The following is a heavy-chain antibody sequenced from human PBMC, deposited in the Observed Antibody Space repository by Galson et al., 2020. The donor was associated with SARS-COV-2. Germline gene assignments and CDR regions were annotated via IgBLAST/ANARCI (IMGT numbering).Heavy chain of an antibody. V-gene: IGHV2-5*01. D-gene: IGHD6-19*01. CDR1: GFSLSTSAVG. CDR3: ADRLFRMAVAGIGGGQGAFDI. Sequence: SGPPLVKPAQTLTLTCTFSGFSLSTSAVGVGWIRQPPGKALEWLALIYWNDDQRSSPSLKTRHTITKDTNKNKVVLTKTNMDPVDTATDECADRLFRMAVAGIGGGQGAFDIWGQGTMVTVSS. CDR2: IYWNDDQ. J-gene: IGHJ3*02.